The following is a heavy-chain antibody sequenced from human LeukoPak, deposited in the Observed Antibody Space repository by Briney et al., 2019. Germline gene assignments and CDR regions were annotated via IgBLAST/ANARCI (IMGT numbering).Heavy chain of an antibody. CDR2: IKTDGGEK. J-gene: IGHJ4*02. V-gene: IGHV3-7*01. CDR3: AREMQWLANFDY. Sequence: PGGSLRLSCAASGFSFSSYWMSWVRQAPGKGLEWVANIKTDGGEKYYADSVKGRFTISRDNAKNSLYLQMNSLRVEDTAVYYCAREMQWLANFDYWGQGALLTVSS. D-gene: IGHD6-19*01. CDR1: GFSFSSYW.